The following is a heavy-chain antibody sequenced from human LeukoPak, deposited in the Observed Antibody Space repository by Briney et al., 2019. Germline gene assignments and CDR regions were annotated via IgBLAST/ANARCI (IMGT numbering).Heavy chain of an antibody. Sequence: GGSLRLSCAASGFTVSSNYMSWVRQAPGKGLEWVSVIYSGGITYYARSVQGRFTISRHNSKNTLYLQMKRLRPEDTAVYYCARDVIVPAASPHYYGMDVWGQGTTATVSS. V-gene: IGHV3-53*04. CDR2: IYSGGIT. D-gene: IGHD2-2*01. CDR1: GFTVSSNY. J-gene: IGHJ6*02. CDR3: ARDVIVPAASPHYYGMDV.